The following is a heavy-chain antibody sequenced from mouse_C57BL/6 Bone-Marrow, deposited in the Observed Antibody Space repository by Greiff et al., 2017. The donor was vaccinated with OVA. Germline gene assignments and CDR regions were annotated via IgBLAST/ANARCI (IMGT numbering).Heavy chain of an antibody. CDR1: GYTFTSYG. V-gene: IGHV1-81*01. CDR3: ARRVLRSYAMDY. J-gene: IGHJ4*01. Sequence: VQLKESGAELARPGASVKLSCKASGYTFTSYGISWVKQRTGQGLEWIGEIYPRSGNTYYNEKFKGKATLTADKSSSTAYMELRSLTSEDSAVYFCARRVLRSYAMDYWGQGTSVTVSS. CDR2: IYPRSGNT. D-gene: IGHD1-1*01.